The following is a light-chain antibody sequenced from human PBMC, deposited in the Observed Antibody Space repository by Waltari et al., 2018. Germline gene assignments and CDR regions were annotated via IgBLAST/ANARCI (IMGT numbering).Light chain of an antibody. CDR1: DNDIGRYSL. CDR3: CSFAVSTTGVL. J-gene: IGLJ1*01. Sequence: HSALTQPASVSGSPGQSITISCTGTDNDIGRYSLFSWYQQHPGKAPKIIIFQVTKLPSGLSDRVSGSKSAKTASLTISGLQTEDEADYYCCSFAVSTTGVLFGGGTKVTVL. CDR2: QVT. V-gene: IGLV2-23*02.